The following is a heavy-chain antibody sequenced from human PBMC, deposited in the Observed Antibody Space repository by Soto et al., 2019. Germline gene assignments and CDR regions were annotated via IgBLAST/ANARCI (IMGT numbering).Heavy chain of an antibody. CDR1: GGSISSSSYY. CDR3: ARGGSGSYYNEPPPVLIF. Sequence: QLQLQESGPGLVKPSETLSLTCTVSGGSISSSSYYWGWIRQPPGKGLEWIGSIYYSGSTYYNPSLKSRVTISVDTSKNQFSLKLSSGTAADTAVYYCARGGSGSYYNEPPPVLIFWGQGTLVTVSS. D-gene: IGHD3-10*01. V-gene: IGHV4-39*01. J-gene: IGHJ4*02. CDR2: IYYSGST.